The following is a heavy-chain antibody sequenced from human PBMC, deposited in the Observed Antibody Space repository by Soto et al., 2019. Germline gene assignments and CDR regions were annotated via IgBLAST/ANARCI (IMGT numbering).Heavy chain of an antibody. D-gene: IGHD6-13*01. V-gene: IGHV4-31*03. CDR2: IYYSGST. Sequence: SETLSLTCTVSGGSISSGGYYWSWIRQHPGKGLEWIGYIYYSGSTYYNPSLKSRVTISVDTSKNQFSLKLSSVTAADTAVYYCAREWATAGPNDYWGQGTLVTVSS. J-gene: IGHJ4*02. CDR1: GGSISSGGYY. CDR3: AREWATAGPNDY.